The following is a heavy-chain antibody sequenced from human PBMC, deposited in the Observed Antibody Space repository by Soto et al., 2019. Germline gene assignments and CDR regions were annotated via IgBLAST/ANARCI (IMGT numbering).Heavy chain of an antibody. CDR1: GFTFSSYG. CDR2: ISYDGSNK. Sequence: PGGSLRLSCAASGFTFSSYGMHWVLQAPGKGLEWVAVISYDGSNKYYADSVKGRFTISRDNSKNTLYLQMNSLRAEDTAVYYCAKRGYGRYNWFDPWGQGTLVTVSS. V-gene: IGHV3-30*18. D-gene: IGHD5-18*01. CDR3: AKRGYGRYNWFDP. J-gene: IGHJ5*02.